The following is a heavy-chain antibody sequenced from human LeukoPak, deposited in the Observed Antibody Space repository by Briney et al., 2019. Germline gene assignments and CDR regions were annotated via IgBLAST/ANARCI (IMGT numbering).Heavy chain of an antibody. V-gene: IGHV3-7*01. D-gene: IGHD3-10*01. CDR2: IKTDGSET. Sequence: GSLRLSCAASGFSFSNYWMGWVRQAPGKGLACVANIKTDGSETYYVDSVKGRFTISRDSAKNSLFLQMNSLRAEDTAIYYCVSAIRGSPIDYWGQGTLVSVPS. J-gene: IGHJ4*02. CDR3: VSAIRGSPIDY. CDR1: GFSFSNYW.